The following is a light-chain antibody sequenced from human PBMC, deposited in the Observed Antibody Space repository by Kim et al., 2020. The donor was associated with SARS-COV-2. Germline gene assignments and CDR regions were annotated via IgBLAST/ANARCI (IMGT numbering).Light chain of an antibody. CDR1: QDIINY. CDR2: DAS. J-gene: IGKJ4*01. Sequence: DIQMTQSPSSPSASIGDRVTITCQASQDIINYLNWYQQKPGKAPKLLIYDASNLETGVPSRFSGSGSGTDFTFTISSLQPEDIATYYCQQYDNLLTFGGGTKVDIK. V-gene: IGKV1-33*01. CDR3: QQYDNLLT.